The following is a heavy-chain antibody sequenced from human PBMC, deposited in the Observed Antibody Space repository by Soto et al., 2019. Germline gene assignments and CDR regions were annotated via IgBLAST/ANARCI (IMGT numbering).Heavy chain of an antibody. V-gene: IGHV4-59*01. CDR1: GGSISSYY. J-gene: IGHJ4*02. CDR2: IYYSGST. CDR3: ERSSGYSSSSFDS. Sequence: PSETLSLTCTVSGGSISSYYWSWIRQPPGKGLEWIGYIYYSGSTNYNPSLKSRVTISVNTSKNQFSLKLSSVTAADTAVYYCERSSGYSSSSFDSWGQGILVTVSS. D-gene: IGHD6-13*01.